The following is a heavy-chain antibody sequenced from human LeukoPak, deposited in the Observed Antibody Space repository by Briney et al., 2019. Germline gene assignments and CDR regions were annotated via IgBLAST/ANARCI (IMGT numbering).Heavy chain of an antibody. Sequence: PGGSLRLSCAASGFTFSNYGMNWVRQAPGKGLEWFSYISSSGSTIYYADSVKGRVTISRDNAKNSLHLQMNSLRVEDTAVYHCAREYSSTWYAGRGLFDYWGQGTLVTVSS. CDR1: GFTFSNYG. J-gene: IGHJ4*02. CDR3: AREYSSTWYAGRGLFDY. CDR2: ISSSGSTI. V-gene: IGHV3-48*03. D-gene: IGHD6-13*01.